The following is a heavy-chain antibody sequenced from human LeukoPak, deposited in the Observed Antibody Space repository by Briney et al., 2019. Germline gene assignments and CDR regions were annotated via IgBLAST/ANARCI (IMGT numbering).Heavy chain of an antibody. D-gene: IGHD1-26*01. CDR1: GGTFSSYA. V-gene: IGHV1-69*05. Sequence: ASVKVSCKASGGTFSSYAISWVRQAPGQGLEWMGRIIPIFGTANYARKFQGRVTITTDESTSTAYMELSSLRSEDTAVYYCARVQVGATDFGYMDVWGKGTTVTVSS. CDR3: ARVQVGATDFGYMDV. CDR2: IIPIFGTA. J-gene: IGHJ6*03.